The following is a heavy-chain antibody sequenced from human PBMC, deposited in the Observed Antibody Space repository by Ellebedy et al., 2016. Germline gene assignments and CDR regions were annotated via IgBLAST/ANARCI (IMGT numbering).Heavy chain of an antibody. Sequence: GESLKISXTASGFSFSSKWMHWVRQVPGKGLVWVARINNEATSTSYADSVKGRFTISRDIAKNTLYLQMNSLRAEDTAMYYCVGATSWGQGTLVTVSS. V-gene: IGHV3-74*01. CDR2: INNEATST. D-gene: IGHD3-16*01. J-gene: IGHJ5*02. CDR1: GFSFSSKW. CDR3: VGATS.